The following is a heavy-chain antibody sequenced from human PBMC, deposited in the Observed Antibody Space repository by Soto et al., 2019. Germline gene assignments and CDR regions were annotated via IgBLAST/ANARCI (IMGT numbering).Heavy chain of an antibody. CDR3: AIAPRYGMDV. J-gene: IGHJ6*02. CDR1: GFTFSSYW. V-gene: IGHV3-74*01. Sequence: GGSLRLSWAASGFTFSSYWMRWVRQAPGNGLVWLSRINSDGSSATYADSVKGRFTISRDKAKSTLYLQMNSLRAEDTAMYYCAIAPRYGMDVWGQGITVTVSS. CDR2: INSDGSSA.